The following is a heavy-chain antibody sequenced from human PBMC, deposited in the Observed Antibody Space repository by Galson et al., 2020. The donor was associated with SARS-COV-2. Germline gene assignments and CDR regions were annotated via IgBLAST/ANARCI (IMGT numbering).Heavy chain of an antibody. J-gene: IGHJ5*02. CDR3: ARAKDTASRVFDP. CDR1: GFTFSDYD. Sequence: GGSLRLSCAASGFTFSDYDMSWIRQAPGKGLEWISYISSGARIIYYADSVKGRFTISRDNAKKSLYLQMNSLRVEDTAVYYCARAKDTASRVFDPRGQGTLVTVSS. V-gene: IGHV3-11*01. CDR2: ISSGARII. D-gene: IGHD5-18*01.